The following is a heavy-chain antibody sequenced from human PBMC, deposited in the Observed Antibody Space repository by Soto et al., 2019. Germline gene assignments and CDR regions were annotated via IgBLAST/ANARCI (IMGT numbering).Heavy chain of an antibody. Sequence: GGSLRLSCAASGFTFSSYEMNWVRQAPGKGLEWVSYISSSGSTIYYADSVRGRFTISRDNAKNSLYLQMNSLRAEDTAVYYCARAFNHYDSSGYPDYWGQGTLVTVSS. D-gene: IGHD3-22*01. V-gene: IGHV3-48*03. CDR3: ARAFNHYDSSGYPDY. CDR1: GFTFSSYE. J-gene: IGHJ4*02. CDR2: ISSSGSTI.